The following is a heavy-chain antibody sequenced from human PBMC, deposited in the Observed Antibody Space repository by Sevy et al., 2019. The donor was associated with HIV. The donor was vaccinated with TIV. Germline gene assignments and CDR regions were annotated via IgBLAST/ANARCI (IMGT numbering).Heavy chain of an antibody. V-gene: IGHV1-18*01. CDR1: GYNFNIYT. J-gene: IGHJ6*02. CDR2: ISPYDGDT. D-gene: IGHD1-26*01. CDR3: TRDTWELLTGIAYYYSGMDV. Sequence: ASVKVSCQSSGYNFNIYTIHWVRQARGQGLEWVGRISPYDGDTDYAHSFHGRVSLTMDTSTSTAYLRLTSLRSDDTAVYFCTRDTWELLTGIAYYYSGMDVWGQGTTVTVSS.